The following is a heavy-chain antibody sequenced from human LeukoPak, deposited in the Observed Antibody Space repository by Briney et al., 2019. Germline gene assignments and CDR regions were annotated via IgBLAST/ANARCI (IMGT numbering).Heavy chain of an antibody. D-gene: IGHD7-27*01. CDR1: GYTFTNYG. CDR2: ISTYNGNT. Sequence: ASVKVSCKVSGYTFTNYGISWVRQAPGQGLEWLGWISTYNGNTNYAQKFQGRVTMTTDTSTSTAYMELRSLRSDDTAVYYCARDRGETGELYYFDYWGQGTLVTVSS. V-gene: IGHV1-18*01. CDR3: ARDRGETGELYYFDY. J-gene: IGHJ4*02.